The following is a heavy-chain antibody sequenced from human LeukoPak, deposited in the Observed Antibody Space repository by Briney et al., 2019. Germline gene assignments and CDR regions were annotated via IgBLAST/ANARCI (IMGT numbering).Heavy chain of an antibody. CDR2: IYYSGST. Sequence: SGTLSLTCTVSGGSISSGGYYWSWIRQHPGKGLEWIGYIYYSGSTYYNPSLKSRVTISVDTSKNQFSLKLSSVTAADTAVYYCARVNFYGSGNWFDPWGQGTLVTVSS. CDR1: GGSISSGGYY. V-gene: IGHV4-31*03. D-gene: IGHD3-10*01. J-gene: IGHJ5*02. CDR3: ARVNFYGSGNWFDP.